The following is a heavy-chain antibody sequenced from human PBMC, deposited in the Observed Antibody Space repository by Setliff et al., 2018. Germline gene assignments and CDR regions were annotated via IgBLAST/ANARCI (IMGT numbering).Heavy chain of an antibody. CDR1: GGSISSTIYY. CDR3: ARVSSYGSGSYYYYYYGMDV. CDR2: IYYSGST. J-gene: IGHJ6*02. V-gene: IGHV4-39*07. Sequence: PSETLSLTCTVSGGSISSTIYYWGWIRQPPGKGLEWIGSIYYSGSTYYKPSLKSRVTISVDTSKNQFSLKLSSVTAADTAVYYCARVSSYGSGSYYYYYYGMDVWGQGTTVTVSS. D-gene: IGHD3-10*01.